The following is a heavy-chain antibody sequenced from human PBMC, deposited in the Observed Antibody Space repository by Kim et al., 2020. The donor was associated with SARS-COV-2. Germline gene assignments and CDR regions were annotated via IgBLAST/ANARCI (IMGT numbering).Heavy chain of an antibody. CDR2: ISGGGGST. J-gene: IGHJ4*02. CDR3: ATDEMAGNDY. D-gene: IGHD6-19*01. V-gene: IGHV3-23*01. Sequence: GGSLRLSCAASGFTFSSYAMNWVRQAPGKGLEWVSVISGGGGSTYYAYTATVKCRFTISRVNSKNTLDLQMNNLRAEDSAVYYCATDEMAGNDYWGQGTLVTVSS. CDR1: GFTFSSYA.